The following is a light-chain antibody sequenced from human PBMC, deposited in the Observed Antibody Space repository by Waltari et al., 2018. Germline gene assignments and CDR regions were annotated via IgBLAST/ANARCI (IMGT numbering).Light chain of an antibody. J-gene: IGKJ2*01. Sequence: DVVMNQSQLSLPVPLGQPASLSCRSSQILVYSDGNTYLNWFQQRPGQSPRRLIYKVSNRDSGVPDRFSGSGSGTDFTLKISRVEAEDVGFYYCMQASRNTFGQGTKLEIK. V-gene: IGKV2-30*01. CDR2: KVS. CDR1: QILVYSDGNTY. CDR3: MQASRNT.